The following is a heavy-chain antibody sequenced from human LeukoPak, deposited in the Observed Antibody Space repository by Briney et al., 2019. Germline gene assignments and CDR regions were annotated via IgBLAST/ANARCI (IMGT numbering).Heavy chain of an antibody. Sequence: AGSLRLSCSASGFPISSYAMHWVRQAPGKGLEYVSAISDSGGSTYYADSVKGRFTISRDNSKNTLYLQMSSLRAEDTAVYFCVRGYSFGPYGMDVWGQGTTVTVSS. J-gene: IGHJ6*02. V-gene: IGHV3-64D*09. D-gene: IGHD2-15*01. CDR3: VRGYSFGPYGMDV. CDR2: ISDSGGST. CDR1: GFPISSYA.